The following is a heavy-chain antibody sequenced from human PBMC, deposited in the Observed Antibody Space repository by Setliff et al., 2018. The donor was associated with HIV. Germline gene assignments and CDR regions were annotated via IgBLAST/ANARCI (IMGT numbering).Heavy chain of an antibody. Sequence: SETLSLTCTVSGGSISSGSYYWSWIRQPAGKGLEWIGRIYTTGSTNYNPSLKSRVTLSLDTSKNQFSLKVTSVTAADTAVYYCATYYYDSSGYQVDAFDIWGQGTMVTVSS. D-gene: IGHD3-22*01. CDR3: ATYYYDSSGYQVDAFDI. J-gene: IGHJ3*02. V-gene: IGHV4-61*02. CDR2: IYTTGST. CDR1: GGSISSGSYY.